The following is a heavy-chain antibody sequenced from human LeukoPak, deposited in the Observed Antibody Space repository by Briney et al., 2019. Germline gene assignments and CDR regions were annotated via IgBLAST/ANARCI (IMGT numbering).Heavy chain of an antibody. Sequence: GGSLRLSCAASEFAVSSNYMSWVRQAPGKGLEWISVLYSGGTTYYADSVKGRFTISRDTSKNTLYLHMNSLRVEDTAVYYCARGRPFDIWGQGTMVTVSS. CDR1: EFAVSSNY. J-gene: IGHJ3*02. CDR3: ARGRPFDI. CDR2: LYSGGTT. V-gene: IGHV3-53*01.